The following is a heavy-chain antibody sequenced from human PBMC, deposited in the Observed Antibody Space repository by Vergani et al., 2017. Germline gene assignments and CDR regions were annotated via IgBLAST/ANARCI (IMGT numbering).Heavy chain of an antibody. D-gene: IGHD2-21*02. CDR3: ARYCGGDCSPSDYDGMDV. CDR1: GYTFTSYY. CDR2: INPSGGST. V-gene: IGHV1-46*03. J-gene: IGHJ6*02. Sequence: QVQLVQSGAEVKKPGASVKVSCKASGYTFTSYYMHWVRQAPGQGLEWMGIINPSGGSTSYAQKFQGRVTMTRDTSTSTVYMELSSLRSEDTAVYYCARYCGGDCSPSDYDGMDVWGQGTTVTVSS.